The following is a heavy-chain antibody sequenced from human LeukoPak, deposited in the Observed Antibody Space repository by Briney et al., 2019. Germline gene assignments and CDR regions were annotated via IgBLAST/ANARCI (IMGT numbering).Heavy chain of an antibody. V-gene: IGHV4-4*07. CDR3: ARADVLTAYYTWPVGSYDY. CDR1: GGSISAYY. J-gene: IGHJ4*02. CDR2: FHTSGST. Sequence: PSVTLSLTCTVSGGSISAYYWSWIRQPAGKGLEWIGRFHTSGSTNYNPSLKSRVTMSIDTSKNQFSLKLSSVTAADTAVYYCARADVLTAYYTWPVGSYDYWGQGTLVTVSS. D-gene: IGHD3-9*01.